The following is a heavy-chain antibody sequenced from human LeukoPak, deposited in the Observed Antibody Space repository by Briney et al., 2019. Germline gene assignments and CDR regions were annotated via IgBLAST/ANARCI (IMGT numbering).Heavy chain of an antibody. J-gene: IGHJ4*02. D-gene: IGHD4-17*01. CDR1: GYTFTSYA. CDR2: INAGNGNT. Sequence: GRSLRLSCAASGYTFTSYAMHWVRQAPGQRLEWMGWINAGNGNTKYSQKFQGRVTITRDTSASTAYMELSSLRSEDTAVYYCARIGDYLDFDYWGQGTLVTVSS. V-gene: IGHV1-3*01. CDR3: ARIGDYLDFDY.